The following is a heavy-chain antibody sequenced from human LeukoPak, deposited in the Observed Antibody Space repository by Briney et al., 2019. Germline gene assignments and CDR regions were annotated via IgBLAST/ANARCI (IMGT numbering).Heavy chain of an antibody. CDR3: AKRGSGWYEDYYYYMDV. V-gene: IGHV3-23*01. CDR1: GFTFSSYG. J-gene: IGHJ6*03. CDR2: ISGSGGST. D-gene: IGHD6-19*01. Sequence: GGTLRLSCAASGFTFSSYGMSWVRQAPGKGLEWVSAISGSGGSTYYADSVKGRFTISRDNSKNTLYLQMNSLRAEGTAVYYCAKRGSGWYEDYYYYMDVWGKGTTVTISS.